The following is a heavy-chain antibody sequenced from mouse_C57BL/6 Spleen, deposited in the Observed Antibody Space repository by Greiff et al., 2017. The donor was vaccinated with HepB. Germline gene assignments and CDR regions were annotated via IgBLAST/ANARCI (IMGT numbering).Heavy chain of an antibody. CDR1: GYTFTSYG. Sequence: VQLQQSGAELARPGASVKLSCKASGYTFTSYGISWVKQRTGQGLEWIGEIYPRSGNTYYNEKFKGKATLTADKSSSTAYMELRSLTSEDAAVYFCARVGDYDGDWYFDVWGTGTTVTVSS. J-gene: IGHJ1*03. D-gene: IGHD2-4*01. V-gene: IGHV1-81*01. CDR3: ARVGDYDGDWYFDV. CDR2: IYPRSGNT.